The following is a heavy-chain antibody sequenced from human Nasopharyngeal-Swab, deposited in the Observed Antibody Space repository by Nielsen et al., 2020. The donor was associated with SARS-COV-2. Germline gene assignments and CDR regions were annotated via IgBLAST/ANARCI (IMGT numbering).Heavy chain of an antibody. V-gene: IGHV3-30*04. CDR3: ARAPSPPYSSSYYYYGMDV. J-gene: IGHJ6*02. CDR2: ISYDGSNK. Sequence: WFRQPPGKGLEWVAVISYDGSNKYYADSVKGRFTISRDNSKNTLYLQMNSLRAEDTAVYYCARAPSPPYSSSYYYYGMDVWGQGTTVTVSS. D-gene: IGHD6-6*01.